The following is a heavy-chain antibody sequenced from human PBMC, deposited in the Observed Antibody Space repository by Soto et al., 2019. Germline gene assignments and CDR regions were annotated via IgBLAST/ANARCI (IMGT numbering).Heavy chain of an antibody. CDR2: ISGSGGDT. V-gene: IGHV3-23*01. D-gene: IGHD1-26*01. Sequence: GGSLRLSCAASGLIFSDYAMSWVRQAPGKGLECVACISGSGGDTFYADSVKGRFTISRDNSKNTLSLHMNSLRVDDTAVYFCAKDRFGIVGPVDYWGQGTLVTVLL. J-gene: IGHJ4*02. CDR1: GLIFSDYA. CDR3: AKDRFGIVGPVDY.